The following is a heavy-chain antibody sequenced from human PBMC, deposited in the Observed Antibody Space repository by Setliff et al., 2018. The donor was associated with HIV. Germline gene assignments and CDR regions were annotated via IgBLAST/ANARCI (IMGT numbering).Heavy chain of an antibody. Sequence: SGPTLVNPTQTLTLTCTFSGFSLSSIGVGVGWIRQPPGKALEWLALIYWDEDTRYTPSLKDRLTIAKDASKNDVALTLTNMDPLDTATYFCVHVNYYRTVYFGSWGQGMLVTVSS. CDR1: GFSLSSIGVG. J-gene: IGHJ4*02. CDR3: VHVNYYRTVYFGS. D-gene: IGHD3-10*01. V-gene: IGHV2-5*02. CDR2: IYWDEDT.